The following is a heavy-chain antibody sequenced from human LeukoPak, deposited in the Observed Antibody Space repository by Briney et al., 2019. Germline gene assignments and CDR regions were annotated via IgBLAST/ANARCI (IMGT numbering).Heavy chain of an antibody. V-gene: IGHV3-9*01. Sequence: GGSLRLSCAASGFTLDDYALHWVRQAPGKGLEWVSGISWNSGSIGYADSVKGRFTISRDNAKNSLYLQMNSLRAEDTALYYCAKDRATTVTTGYFDYWGQGTLVTVSS. CDR3: AKDRATTVTTGYFDY. CDR1: GFTLDDYA. D-gene: IGHD4-17*01. CDR2: ISWNSGSI. J-gene: IGHJ4*02.